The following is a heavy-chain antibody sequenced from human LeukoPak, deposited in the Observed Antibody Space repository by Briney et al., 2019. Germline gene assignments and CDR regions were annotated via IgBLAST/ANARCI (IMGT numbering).Heavy chain of an antibody. CDR2: IYYSGST. V-gene: IGHV4-39*07. J-gene: IGHJ4*02. D-gene: IGHD1-26*01. CDR3: ARFSTLIRIVEY. Sequence: SETLSLTCTVSGGSISSSSYYWGWIRQPPGKGLEWIGSIYYSGSTYYNPSLKSRVTISVDTSKNQFSLKLSSVTAADTAVYYCARFSTLIRIVEYWGQGTLVTVSS. CDR1: GGSISSSSYY.